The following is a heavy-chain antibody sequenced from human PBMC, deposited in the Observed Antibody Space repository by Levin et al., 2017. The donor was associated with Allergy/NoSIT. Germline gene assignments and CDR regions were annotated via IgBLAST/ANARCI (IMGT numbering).Heavy chain of an antibody. CDR1: GGSFSGYY. CDR3: ARVVVTIRYCSGGSCHLGWFDP. V-gene: IGHV4-34*01. Sequence: SETLSLTCAVYGGSFSGYYWSWIRQPPGKGLEWIGEINHSGSTNYNPSLKSRVTISVDTSKNQFSLKLSSVTAADTAVYYCARVVVTIRYCSGGSCHLGWFDPWGQGTLVTVSS. D-gene: IGHD2-15*01. CDR2: INHSGST. J-gene: IGHJ5*02.